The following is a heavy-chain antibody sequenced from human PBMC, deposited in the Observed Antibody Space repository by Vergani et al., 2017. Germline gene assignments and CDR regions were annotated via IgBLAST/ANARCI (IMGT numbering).Heavy chain of an antibody. CDR1: GDSISTSSYA. D-gene: IGHD3-16*02. CDR2: VFYGGRT. CDR3: ARQLSVGRQSSRPAFNY. J-gene: IGHJ4*02. Sequence: QMQLQESGPGLVKPSETLSLSCTVSGDSISTSSYAWGWIRQPPGKTLEWIGTVFYGGRTSYTPSLKSRVTLSLDTSKKQISLHLTSVTAADTAVYYCARQLSVGRQSSRPAFNYWAQGTLVTVSS. V-gene: IGHV4-39*01.